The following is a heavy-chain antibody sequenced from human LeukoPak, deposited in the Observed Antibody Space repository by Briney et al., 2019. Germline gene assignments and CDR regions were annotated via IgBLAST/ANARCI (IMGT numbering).Heavy chain of an antibody. CDR1: GFTFSRYT. CDR3: ARVAVVPAAPPDY. Sequence: GGSLRLSCAASGFTFSRYTIYWVRQAPGKGLEWVALISNDGRNKDYADSVKGRFTISRDNSKNTVHLQMNSLRAEDTAVYYCARVAVVPAAPPDYWGQGTLVTVSS. CDR2: ISNDGRNK. J-gene: IGHJ4*02. V-gene: IGHV3-30*04. D-gene: IGHD2-2*01.